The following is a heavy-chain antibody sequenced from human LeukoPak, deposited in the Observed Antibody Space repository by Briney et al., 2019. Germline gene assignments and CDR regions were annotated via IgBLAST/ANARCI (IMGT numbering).Heavy chain of an antibody. Sequence: ASVKVSCKASGYTFTSYAMNWVRQAPGQGLEWMGWINTNTGNPTYAQGFTGRFVFSLDTSVSTAYLQISSLKAEDTAVYYCARGGVVPAASRRYYYYGMDVWGQGTTVTVSS. V-gene: IGHV7-4-1*02. CDR3: ARGGVVPAASRRYYYYGMDV. CDR1: GYTFTSYA. CDR2: INTNTGNP. J-gene: IGHJ6*02. D-gene: IGHD2-2*01.